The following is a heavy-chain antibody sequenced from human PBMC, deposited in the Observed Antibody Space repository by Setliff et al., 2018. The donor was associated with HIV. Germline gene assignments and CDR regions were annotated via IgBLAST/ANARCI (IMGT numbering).Heavy chain of an antibody. J-gene: IGHJ6*03. CDR2: FDPEDDET. D-gene: IGHD3-10*01. CDR1: GYTLTDLS. V-gene: IGHV1-24*01. CDR3: ARGRSLVRGSGSPEYYYMDV. Sequence: ASVKVSCKVSGYTLTDLSMHWVRQAPGKGLEWMGGFDPEDDETVYAEKFQGRVTMTEDTSTDTAFMELSSLRSEDTAVYYCARGRSLVRGSGSPEYYYMDVWGKGTTVTVSS.